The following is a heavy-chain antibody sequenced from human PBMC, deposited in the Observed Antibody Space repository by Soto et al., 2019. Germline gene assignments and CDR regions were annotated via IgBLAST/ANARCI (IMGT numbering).Heavy chain of an antibody. CDR3: ARRSVTTYHFFDY. V-gene: IGHV3-21*01. J-gene: IGHJ4*02. Sequence: GGSLRLSCAGSGFTFSRYSMHWVRQAPGKGLEWVSSIGTRSDIYYADSVKGRFTISRDNAKNSLSLQMNSLRAEDTGVYYCARRSVTTYHFFDYWGQGTLVTVSS. CDR1: GFTFSRYS. D-gene: IGHD4-17*01. CDR2: IGTRSDI.